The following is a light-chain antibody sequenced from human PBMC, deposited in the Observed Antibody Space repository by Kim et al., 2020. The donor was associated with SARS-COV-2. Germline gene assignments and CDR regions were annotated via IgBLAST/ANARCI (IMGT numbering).Light chain of an antibody. J-gene: IGLJ1*01. Sequence: SYELTQPPSVSVSPGQTASITCSGDKLGNKYVSWYQHKPGQSPVLVIYHDNKRPLGIPERFSGSNFGNTATLTISGTQAMDEADYDCQTRVSSSALFGTG. CDR2: HDN. CDR1: KLGNKY. CDR3: QTRVSSSAL. V-gene: IGLV3-1*01.